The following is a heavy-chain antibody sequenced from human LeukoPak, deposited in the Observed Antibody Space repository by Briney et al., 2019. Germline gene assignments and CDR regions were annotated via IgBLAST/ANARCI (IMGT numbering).Heavy chain of an antibody. J-gene: IGHJ4*02. Sequence: GGSLRLSCKDSEFIVSSSVMHWVRQAPGKGLEWVSAISSDGISKYYADSVKGRFTISRDNSENTLYLQMNSLRAEDTAVYYCAKEERYFDYWGQGTLVTVSS. D-gene: IGHD1-1*01. CDR2: ISSDGISK. CDR3: AKEERYFDY. V-gene: IGHV3-30-3*01. CDR1: EFIVSSSV.